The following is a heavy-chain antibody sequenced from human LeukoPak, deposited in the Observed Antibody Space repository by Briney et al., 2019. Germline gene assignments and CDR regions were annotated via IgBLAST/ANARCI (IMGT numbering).Heavy chain of an antibody. V-gene: IGHV3-23*01. CDR3: AKGVDASGIYYYFYMDV. CDR1: GCTFSGYA. Sequence: PGGSLRLSCAASGCTFSGYARSWVRQAPGKGLEWVSGISGSGGGRYYADSVKGRSTISRDNSKNTLYLQLNNLRAEATAVYYCAKGVDASGIYYYFYMDVWGKGTTVTVSS. J-gene: IGHJ6*03. CDR2: ISGSGGGR. D-gene: IGHD3-16*01.